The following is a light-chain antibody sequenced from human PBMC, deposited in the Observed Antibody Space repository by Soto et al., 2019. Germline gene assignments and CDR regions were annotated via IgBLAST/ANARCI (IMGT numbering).Light chain of an antibody. CDR3: QQYGTSPWT. CDR2: IAS. CDR1: QNVNSDY. V-gene: IGKV3-20*01. Sequence: EIVLTQSPGTLSLFPGERATLSCRATQNVNSDYLAWYQQKPDQAPRLLIYIASRRATGIPDRFSGSGSGTDFTLTINRLEPEDFAVYYCQQYGTSPWTFGQGTKVEIK. J-gene: IGKJ1*01.